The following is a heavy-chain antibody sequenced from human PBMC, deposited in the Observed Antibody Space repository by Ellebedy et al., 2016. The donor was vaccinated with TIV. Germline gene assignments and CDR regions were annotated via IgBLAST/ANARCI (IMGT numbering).Heavy chain of an antibody. D-gene: IGHD6-19*01. CDR3: VRDGSGWSGDY. J-gene: IGHJ4*02. CDR1: GFTFSTYW. CDR2: MNQDGSEK. Sequence: GGSLRLSCAASGFTFSTYWMTWVRQAPGKGLEWVANMNQDGSEKYYVDSVKGRFTISRDNAKNSLYLQMNSLRAEDTAVYYCVRDGSGWSGDYWGRGALVTVSS. V-gene: IGHV3-7*01.